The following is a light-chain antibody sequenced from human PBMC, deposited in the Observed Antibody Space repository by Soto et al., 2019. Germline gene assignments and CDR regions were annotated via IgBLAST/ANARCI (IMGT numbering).Light chain of an antibody. CDR2: GAS. Sequence: EIVVTQSPGTLSLSPGQRATLSCRASQSVSSDYLAWFQQKPGQAPRLLIYGASSRATGIPDRFSGGGSGTDFTLTISRLEPEDFAVYYCQQYGSSPRTFGQGTKVEIK. J-gene: IGKJ1*01. CDR3: QQYGSSPRT. V-gene: IGKV3-20*01. CDR1: QSVSSDY.